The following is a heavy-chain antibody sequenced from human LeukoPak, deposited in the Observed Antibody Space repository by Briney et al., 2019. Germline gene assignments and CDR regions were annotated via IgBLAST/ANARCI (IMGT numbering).Heavy chain of an antibody. Sequence: GASVKVSCKASGYTFTSYDINWVRQATGQGLEWMGWVNPNSGHTGYAQKFQGRVTMTRNTSISTAYMDLSSLRSEDTAVYYCARGAPGSCCSGGSCPYFDYWGQGTLVSVSS. CDR2: VNPNSGHT. CDR1: GYTFTSYD. CDR3: ARGAPGSCCSGGSCPYFDY. D-gene: IGHD2-15*01. V-gene: IGHV1-8*01. J-gene: IGHJ4*02.